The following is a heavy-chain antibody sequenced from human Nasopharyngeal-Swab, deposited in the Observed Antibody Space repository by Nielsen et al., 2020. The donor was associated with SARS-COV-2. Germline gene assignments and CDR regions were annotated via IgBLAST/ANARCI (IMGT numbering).Heavy chain of an antibody. CDR1: GFSFSTYS. CDR3: ARETAVAGDYYCDY. V-gene: IGHV3-21*01. D-gene: IGHD6-19*01. CDR2: ISPTSTYI. J-gene: IGHJ4*02. Sequence: GESLKISCAASGFSFSTYSMNWVRQAPGKGLEWVSSISPTSTYIYYADSVKGRFTISRDNTRNSLYLQMNSLTAEDTAAYYCARETAVAGDYYCDYWGQGTLVAVSS.